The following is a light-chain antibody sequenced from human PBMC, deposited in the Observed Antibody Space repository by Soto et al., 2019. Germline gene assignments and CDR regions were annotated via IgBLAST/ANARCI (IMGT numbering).Light chain of an antibody. CDR3: QAWDGSTVV. V-gene: IGLV3-1*01. CDR1: QLGKKY. Sequence: SYELTQPPSVSVSPGQTANVTCSGDQLGKKYACWYQQKAGQSPVLVMYQDTKRPSGIPERFSGANSGNTATLTISGTQTMDEADYYCQAWDGSTVVFGGGTKLTVL. CDR2: QDT. J-gene: IGLJ3*02.